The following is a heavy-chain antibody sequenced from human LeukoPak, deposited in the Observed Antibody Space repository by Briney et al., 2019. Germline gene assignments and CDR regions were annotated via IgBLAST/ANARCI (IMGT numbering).Heavy chain of an antibody. CDR2: INPSGGST. CDR3: AVGDCSSTSCYGEGYYYYYYMDV. J-gene: IGHJ6*03. CDR1: GYTFTSYY. Sequence: GASVKVSCKASGYTFTSYYMHWVRQAPGQGLEWMGIINPSGGSTSYAQKFQGRVTITADESTSTAYMELSSLRSEDTAVYYCAVGDCSSTSCYGEGYYYYYYMDVWGKGTTVTISS. D-gene: IGHD2-2*01. V-gene: IGHV1-46*01.